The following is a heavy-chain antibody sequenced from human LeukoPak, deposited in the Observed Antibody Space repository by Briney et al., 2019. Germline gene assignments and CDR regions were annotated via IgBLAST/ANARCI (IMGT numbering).Heavy chain of an antibody. J-gene: IGHJ5*02. V-gene: IGHV3-11*01. Sequence: PWGSLRLSGAASGFTFSDYYVSWIRQAPGKGLEWVSYISSSGSTIYYADSVKGRFTISRDNAKNSLYLQMNSLRAEDTAVYYCASVRFGELFWFDPWGQGTLVTVSS. CDR2: ISSSGSTI. CDR3: ASVRFGELFWFDP. D-gene: IGHD3-10*01. CDR1: GFTFSDYY.